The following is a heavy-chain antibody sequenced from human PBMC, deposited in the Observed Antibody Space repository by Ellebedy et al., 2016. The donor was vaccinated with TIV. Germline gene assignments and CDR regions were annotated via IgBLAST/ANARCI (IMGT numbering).Heavy chain of an antibody. Sequence: AASVKVPCKASGYTFTSYGISWVRQAPGQGLEWMGWISAYNGNTNYAQKLQGRVTMTTDTSTSTAYMELRSLRSDDTAVYYCARGGQPRYYDSSGAPEYFQHWGQGTLVTVSS. D-gene: IGHD3-22*01. V-gene: IGHV1-18*01. CDR1: GYTFTSYG. CDR2: ISAYNGNT. J-gene: IGHJ1*01. CDR3: ARGGQPRYYDSSGAPEYFQH.